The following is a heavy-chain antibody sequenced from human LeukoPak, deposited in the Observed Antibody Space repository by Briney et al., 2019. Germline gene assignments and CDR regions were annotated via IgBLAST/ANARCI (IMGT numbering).Heavy chain of an antibody. Sequence: ASVKVSCKASGYTFTSYGISWVRQAPGQGLEWMGWISAYNGNTNYAQKLQGRVTMTTDTSTSTAYMELRSLRSDDTAVYYCAIPYSSSWYGDYWGREPWSPSPQ. CDR2: ISAYNGNT. V-gene: IGHV1-18*01. D-gene: IGHD6-13*01. J-gene: IGHJ4*02. CDR1: GYTFTSYG. CDR3: AIPYSSSWYGDY.